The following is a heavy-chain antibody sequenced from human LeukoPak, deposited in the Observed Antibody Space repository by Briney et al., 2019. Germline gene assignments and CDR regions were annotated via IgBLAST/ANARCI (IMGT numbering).Heavy chain of an antibody. Sequence: PSETLSLTCTVSGGSISSSSYYWGWIRQPPGKGLEWIGSIYYSGSTYYNPFLKSRVTISVDTSKNQFSLKLSSVTAADTAVYYCARLVGFWSGYYYYYYMDVWGKGTTVTVSS. CDR2: IYYSGST. D-gene: IGHD3-3*01. V-gene: IGHV4-39*01. CDR3: ARLVGFWSGYYYYYYMDV. J-gene: IGHJ6*03. CDR1: GGSISSSSYY.